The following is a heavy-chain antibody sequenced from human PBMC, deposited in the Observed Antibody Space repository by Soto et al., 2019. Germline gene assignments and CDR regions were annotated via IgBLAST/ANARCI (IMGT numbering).Heavy chain of an antibody. CDR2: ISSSGSTI. V-gene: IGHV3-48*03. J-gene: IGHJ6*02. Sequence: GGSLRLSCAASGFTFSSYEMNWVRQAPGKGLEWVSYISSSGSTIYYADSVKGRFTISRDNAKDSLYLQMNSLRAEDTAVYYCARGRWLRMMDVWGQGTTVTVSS. CDR3: ARGRWLRMMDV. D-gene: IGHD5-12*01. CDR1: GFTFSSYE.